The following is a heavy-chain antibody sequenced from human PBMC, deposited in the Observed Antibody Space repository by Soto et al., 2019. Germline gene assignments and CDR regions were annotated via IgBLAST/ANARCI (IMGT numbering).Heavy chain of an antibody. CDR1: GGTFSSYA. J-gene: IGHJ4*02. CDR3: ACTRARGYSSGWYEGGFFDY. V-gene: IGHV1-69*12. CDR2: IIPIFGTA. Sequence: QVQLVQSGAAVKKPGSSVKVSCKASGGTFSSYAISWMRQAPGLGLEWIGGIIPIFGTANYAQKFQGRVTITADESTSTVYMELSSLRSEDTAVYYSACTRARGYSSGWYEGGFFDYWGQGTLVTVSS. D-gene: IGHD6-19*01.